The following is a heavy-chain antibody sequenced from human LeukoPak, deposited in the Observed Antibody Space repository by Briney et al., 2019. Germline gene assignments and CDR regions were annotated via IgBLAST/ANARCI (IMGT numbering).Heavy chain of an antibody. D-gene: IGHD3-10*01. CDR3: ASSRLWFGEFPDWYFDL. Sequence: ASVKVSCKASGYTFTSYGISWVRQAPGQGLEWMGWISAYNGNTNCAQKLQGRVTMTTDTSTSTAYMELRSLRSDDTAVYYCASSRLWFGEFPDWYFDLWGRGTLVTVSS. CDR2: ISAYNGNT. J-gene: IGHJ2*01. V-gene: IGHV1-18*01. CDR1: GYTFTSYG.